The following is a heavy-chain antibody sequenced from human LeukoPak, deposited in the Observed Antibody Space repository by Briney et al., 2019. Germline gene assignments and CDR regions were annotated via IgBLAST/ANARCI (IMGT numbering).Heavy chain of an antibody. CDR2: IYSSGGA. CDR1: GFTVSSNY. J-gene: IGHJ3*02. V-gene: IGHV3-66*04. D-gene: IGHD3-9*01. CDR3: ARRGSYYDILTGLSRAFDI. Sequence: PGGSLRLSCAASGFTVSSNYMSWVRQAPGKGLECVSVIYSSGGAYYADSVKGRFTISRDNSKNTLYLQMNNLRAEDTAVYYCARRGSYYDILTGLSRAFDIWGQGTMVTVSS.